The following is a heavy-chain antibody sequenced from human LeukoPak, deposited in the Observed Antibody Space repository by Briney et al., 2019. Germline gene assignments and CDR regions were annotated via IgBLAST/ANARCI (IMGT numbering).Heavy chain of an antibody. D-gene: IGHD3-22*01. CDR1: GYTFTSYD. CDR3: GRGTDYYYDSSGGIYY. V-gene: IGHV1-8*01. Sequence: GASVKVSCKASGYTFTSYDINWVRQATGQGLEWMGWMNPNTGNTGYAQKFQGRPTMTGDTSISTAYMELSSLRSEDTAVYYCGRGTDYYYDSSGGIYYWGQGTLVTVSS. CDR2: MNPNTGNT. J-gene: IGHJ4*02.